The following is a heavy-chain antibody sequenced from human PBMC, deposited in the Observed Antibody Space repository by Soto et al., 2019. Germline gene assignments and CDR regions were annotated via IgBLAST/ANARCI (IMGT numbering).Heavy chain of an antibody. Sequence: EVQLVESGGGLVQPGGSLRLSCAASGFTFSSYEMNWVRQAPGNGLEWVSYISSSGRTIYYADSLKGRFTISRDNAKKARYLQMNSLGAEDTADYYCARVGGYCSGGSCYWAGYYYGMDCWGQRTTVTVS. D-gene: IGHD2-15*01. V-gene: IGHV3-48*03. CDR1: GFTFSSYE. CDR3: ARVGGYCSGGSCYWAGYYYGMDC. J-gene: IGHJ6*02. CDR2: ISSSGRTI.